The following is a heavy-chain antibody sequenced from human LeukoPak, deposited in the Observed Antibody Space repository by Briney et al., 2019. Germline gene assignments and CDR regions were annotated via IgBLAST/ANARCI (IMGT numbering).Heavy chain of an antibody. Sequence: ASVKVSCKASGGTFSSYAISWVRQAPGQGLEWMGWISAYNGDTNYAQKFQGRVTMTTDASTTTAYMEVRSLRSDDTAVYYCARGQYYYGSGSSPLDYWGQGTLVTVSS. D-gene: IGHD3-10*01. V-gene: IGHV1-18*01. CDR1: GGTFSSYA. CDR3: ARGQYYYGSGSSPLDY. CDR2: ISAYNGDT. J-gene: IGHJ4*02.